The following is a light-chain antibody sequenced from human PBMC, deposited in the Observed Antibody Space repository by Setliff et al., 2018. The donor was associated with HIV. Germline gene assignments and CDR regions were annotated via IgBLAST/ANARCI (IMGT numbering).Light chain of an antibody. CDR2: QAT. J-gene: IGLJ1*01. V-gene: IGLV2-23*01. CDR3: CSNTGSNTFV. CDR1: SNDVGRYDL. Sequence: SALTQPASVSGSPGQSITISCTGTSNDVGRYDLVSWYQQHPARAPKRIIYQATRRPSGVSNRFSGSKSGNVASLTISGLQSEDEADYYCCSNTGSNTFVVGTGTKV.